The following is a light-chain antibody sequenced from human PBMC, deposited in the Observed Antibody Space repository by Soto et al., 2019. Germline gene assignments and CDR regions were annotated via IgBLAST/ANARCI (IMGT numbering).Light chain of an antibody. Sequence: QSVLTPPPSASGSPGKSVTVSCTGTSGDVGGYYYVSWYPHHPGKVPKLIIYEVTKRPSGVPDRFSGSKSGNTASLTVSGLQAEDEADYYCMSYVGSNIFVFGTGTKVTVL. J-gene: IGLJ1*01. CDR1: SGDVGGYYY. V-gene: IGLV2-8*01. CDR2: EVT. CDR3: MSYVGSNIFV.